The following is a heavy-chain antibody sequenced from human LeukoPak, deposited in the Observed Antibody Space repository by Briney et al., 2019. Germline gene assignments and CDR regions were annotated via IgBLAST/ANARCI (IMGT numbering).Heavy chain of an antibody. J-gene: IGHJ4*02. CDR1: GGSISSGDYY. CDR3: ARVKYTTRPFDY. CDR2: IYYSGST. D-gene: IGHD1-1*01. Sequence: PSQTLSLTCTVSGGSISSGDYYWSWIRQPPGKGLEWIGYIYYSGSTYYNPSLKSRLTISVDTSQNQFSLKLSSVTAADTAVYYCARVKYTTRPFDYWGQGTLVTVSS. V-gene: IGHV4-30-4*08.